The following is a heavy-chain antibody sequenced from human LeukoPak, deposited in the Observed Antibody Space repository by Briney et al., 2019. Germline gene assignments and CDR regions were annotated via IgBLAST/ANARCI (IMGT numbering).Heavy chain of an antibody. D-gene: IGHD6-19*01. CDR3: ARLISSGWYNWFDP. CDR2: INPSGGST. Sequence: ASVKVSCKASGYTFTSYAMNWVRQAPGQGLEWMGIINPSGGSTSYAQKFQGRVTMTRDMSTSTVYMELSSLRSEDTAVYYCARLISSGWYNWFDPWAREPWSPSPQ. CDR1: GYTFTSYA. J-gene: IGHJ5*02. V-gene: IGHV1-46*01.